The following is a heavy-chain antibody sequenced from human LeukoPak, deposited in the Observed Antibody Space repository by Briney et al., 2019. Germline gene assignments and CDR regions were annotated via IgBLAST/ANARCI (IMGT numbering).Heavy chain of an antibody. CDR3: ARDPISWGYDILTGYSLD. V-gene: IGHV3-21*01. CDR1: GFTFSSYS. D-gene: IGHD3-9*01. Sequence: GGSLRLSCAASGFTFSSYSMNWVRQAPGKGLEGVSSISGSSSYIYYADSVKGRFTISRDNAKNSLYLQMNSLRAEDTAVYYCARDPISWGYDILTGYSLDWGQGTLVTVSS. J-gene: IGHJ4*02. CDR2: ISGSSSYI.